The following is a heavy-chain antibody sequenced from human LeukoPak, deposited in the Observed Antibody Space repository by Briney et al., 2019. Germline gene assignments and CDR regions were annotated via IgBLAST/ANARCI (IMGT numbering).Heavy chain of an antibody. CDR1: GFTFSGYW. Sequence: PGGSLRLSCAASGFTFSGYWMHWVRQGPGKGLVWVSRIYSDGSRTTYADSVKGRFTISGDNAKNTLYLQMNGLRAEDTAVYYCARDPYSGDYGPYYCYYMDVWGKGTTVTISS. CDR3: ARDPYSGDYGPYYCYYMDV. CDR2: IYSDGSRT. J-gene: IGHJ6*03. V-gene: IGHV3-74*01. D-gene: IGHD1-26*01.